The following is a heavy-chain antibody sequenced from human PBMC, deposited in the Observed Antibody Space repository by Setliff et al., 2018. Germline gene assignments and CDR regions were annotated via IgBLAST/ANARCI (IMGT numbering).Heavy chain of an antibody. CDR2: INPHGSEK. J-gene: IGHJ6*03. V-gene: IGHV3-7*01. CDR3: ASIDWGENFYNMDV. CDR1: GLSYTNDW. D-gene: IGHD7-27*01. Sequence: GGSLRLSCTASGLSYTNDWVSWVRQAPGKGLEWLASINPHGSEKYYADSVKGRFTISRDNAKNTLYLQMNSLRAEDTAVYFCASIDWGENFYNMDVWGKGTTVTVSS.